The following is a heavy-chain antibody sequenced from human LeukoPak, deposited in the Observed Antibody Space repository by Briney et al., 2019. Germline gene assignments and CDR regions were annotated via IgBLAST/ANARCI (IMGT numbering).Heavy chain of an antibody. Sequence: SETLSLTCSVSGGSITAYFWTWIRQPPGKGLEWIGYISYSGSTNNHPSLKSRVTTSLDTSKNQFSLKLTSVTTADSAMYYCAGSSGWSGVLDYWGQGTLVTVSS. V-gene: IGHV4-59*01. D-gene: IGHD6-19*01. CDR1: GGSITAYF. CDR3: AGSSGWSGVLDY. J-gene: IGHJ4*02. CDR2: ISYSGST.